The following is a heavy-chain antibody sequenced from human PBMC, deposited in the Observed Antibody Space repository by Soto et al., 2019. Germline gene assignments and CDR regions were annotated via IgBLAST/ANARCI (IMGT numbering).Heavy chain of an antibody. CDR1: GGSISSSSHY. V-gene: IGHV4-39*01. CDR2: IYYSGST. D-gene: IGHD6-19*01. J-gene: IGHJ5*02. Sequence: PSETLSLTCTVSGGSISSSSHYWGWIRQPPGKGLEWIGSIYYSGSTYYNPSLKSRVTISVDTSKNQFSLKLSSVTAADTAVYYCARPYSSGWSGWFDPWGQGTLVTVSS. CDR3: ARPYSSGWSGWFDP.